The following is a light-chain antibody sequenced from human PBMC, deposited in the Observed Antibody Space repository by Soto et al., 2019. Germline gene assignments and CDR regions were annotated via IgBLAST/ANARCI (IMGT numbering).Light chain of an antibody. CDR3: QQYNNWPPTWT. J-gene: IGKJ1*01. CDR2: GAS. V-gene: IGKV3-15*01. CDR1: QSVSSN. Sequence: EIVMTQSPATLSVSPGERATLSCRASQSVSSNLAWYQQKPGQAPRLLIYGASTRATDITARFSGSGSGTAVTLTISSLQSEDFAVYYCQQYNNWPPTWTFGKGTKVEIK.